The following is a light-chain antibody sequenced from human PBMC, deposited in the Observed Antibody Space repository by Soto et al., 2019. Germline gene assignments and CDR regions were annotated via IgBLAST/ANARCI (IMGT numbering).Light chain of an antibody. CDR3: QQYDNWPRT. V-gene: IGKV3-15*01. CDR1: QSIYSN. J-gene: IGKJ1*01. CDR2: GAS. Sequence: EIVMRQSPATLSVSRGDGATLSCRASQSIYSNLAWYQQKPGQAPRLLIYGASTRATGIPARFSGSGSGTAFTLTISSLQSEDFAVYYCQQYDNWPRTFGQGTKVDIK.